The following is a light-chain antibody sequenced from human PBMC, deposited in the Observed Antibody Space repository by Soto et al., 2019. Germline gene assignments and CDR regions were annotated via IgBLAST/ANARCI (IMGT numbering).Light chain of an antibody. Sequence: DIVMTQSPDSLAVSLGERATINCKSSSNIKNYLAWYQQRPGQPPKLLISWASGRESGVPDRFSGSGSWTDFTLTISSLQAEDVATYYCQQFYATSFTFGPGTKVDIK. CDR1: SNIKNY. V-gene: IGKV4-1*01. CDR2: WAS. J-gene: IGKJ3*01. CDR3: QQFYATSFT.